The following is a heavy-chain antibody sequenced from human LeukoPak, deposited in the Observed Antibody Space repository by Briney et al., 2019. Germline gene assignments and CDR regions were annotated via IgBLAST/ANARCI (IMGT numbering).Heavy chain of an antibody. CDR1: GFTFSSYS. J-gene: IGHJ4*02. V-gene: IGHV3-21*01. CDR2: ISSSSSYI. Sequence: PGGSLRLSCAASGFTFSSYSMNLVRQAPGKGLEWVSSISSSSSYIYYADSVKGRFTISRDNAKNSLYLQMNSLRAEDTAVYYCASSLSYTVGADYWGQGTLVTVSS. CDR3: ASSLSYTVGADY. D-gene: IGHD3-10*01.